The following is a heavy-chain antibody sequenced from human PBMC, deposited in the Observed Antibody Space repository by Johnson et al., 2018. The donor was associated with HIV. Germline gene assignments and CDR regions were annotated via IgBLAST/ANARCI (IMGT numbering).Heavy chain of an antibody. CDR2: ISYDGSNK. V-gene: IGHV3-30-3*01. D-gene: IGHD6-6*01. J-gene: IGHJ3*02. Sequence: QVPLVESVGGLVQPGGAMGPPCASSVFTVSGNYMRGIRRAPGRGREWVVVISYDGSNKYYADSVKGRLTISRDNSKNTLYLQMNSLRAEDTAVYYCAREFRYSSSPAHYAFDIWGQGTMVTVSS. CDR1: VFTVSGNY. CDR3: AREFRYSSSPAHYAFDI.